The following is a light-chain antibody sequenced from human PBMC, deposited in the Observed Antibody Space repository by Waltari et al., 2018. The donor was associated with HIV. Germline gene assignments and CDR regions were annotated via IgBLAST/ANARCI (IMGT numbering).Light chain of an antibody. CDR2: DSN. CDR1: TGVVTRGHC. CDR3: LLTYGEDVV. J-gene: IGLJ2*01. Sequence: QPVVTQEPSLTVSPGETVILTCASSTGVVTRGHCPYWFQVRPGHAPKTLIFDSNNRYSLTPARFAGSFVGGKAALTLTGAQPEDEANYYCLLTYGEDVVFGGGTKLTVL. V-gene: IGLV7-46*01.